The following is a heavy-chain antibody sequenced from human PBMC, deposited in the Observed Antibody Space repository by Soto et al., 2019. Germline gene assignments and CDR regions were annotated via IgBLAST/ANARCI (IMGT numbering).Heavy chain of an antibody. CDR1: GGSISSYY. CDR2: IYYSGST. J-gene: IGHJ5*02. D-gene: IGHD4-17*01. CDR3: ARLLGVDGLIRFDP. Sequence: SETLSLTCTVSGGSISSYYWSWIRQPPGKGLEWIAYIYYSGSTNYNPSLKSRVTISVDTSKNQFSPKLSSVTAADTAVYYCARLLGVDGLIRFDPWGQGTLVTVSS. V-gene: IGHV4-59*08.